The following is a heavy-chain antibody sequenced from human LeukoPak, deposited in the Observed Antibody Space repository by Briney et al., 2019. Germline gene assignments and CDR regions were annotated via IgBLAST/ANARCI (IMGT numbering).Heavy chain of an antibody. CDR2: ISTNGGIT. V-gene: IGHV3-64*04. J-gene: IGHJ4*02. CDR1: GFTFSTYG. Sequence: GGSLRLSCSASGFTFSTYGMHWVRQGPGKGLEQVAAISTNGGITVYADSVKGRFTISTDNSKNTLYLQMNSLRVEDTAVYYCAKSYYYGSGSPSLDYWGQGTLVTASS. D-gene: IGHD3-10*01. CDR3: AKSYYYGSGSPSLDY.